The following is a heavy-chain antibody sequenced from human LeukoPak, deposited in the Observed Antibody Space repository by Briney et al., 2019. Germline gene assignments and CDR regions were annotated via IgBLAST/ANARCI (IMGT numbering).Heavy chain of an antibody. V-gene: IGHV1-2*02. CDR3: ARDLYIAARRKYYFDY. J-gene: IGHJ4*02. Sequence: ASVKVSCKASGYTFIGYYMHWVRQAPGQGLEWMGWINPNSGGTNYAQKFQGRVTMARDTSISTAYMELSRLRSDDTAVYYCARDLYIAARRKYYFDYWGQGTLVTVSS. CDR2: INPNSGGT. CDR1: GYTFIGYY. D-gene: IGHD6-6*01.